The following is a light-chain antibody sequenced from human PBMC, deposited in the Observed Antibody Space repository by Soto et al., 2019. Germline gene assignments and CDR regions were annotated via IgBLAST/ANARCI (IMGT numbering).Light chain of an antibody. CDR3: RQTLQGRT. J-gene: IGKJ1*01. CDR2: SGS. CDR1: QSRMHSNGHYY. V-gene: IGKV2-28*01. Sequence: IVVTPSPLSLPVTPGEPASISCTSSQSRMHSNGHYYLDWHLQKPGQSPRVLSYSGSNPASGVPERLSRSGSGADFTLKIRRLEAEDVGCYYCRQTLQGRTGGQWTRVEIK.